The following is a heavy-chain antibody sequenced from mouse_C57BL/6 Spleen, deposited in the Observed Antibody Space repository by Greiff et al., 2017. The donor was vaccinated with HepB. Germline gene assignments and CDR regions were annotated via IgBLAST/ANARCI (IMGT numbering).Heavy chain of an antibody. CDR1: GYSITSGYY. V-gene: IGHV3-6*01. CDR3: ARTWYFDV. Sequence: VQLKESGPGLVKPSQSLSLTCSVTGYSITSGYYWNWIRQFPGNKLEWMGYISYDGSNNYNPSLKNRISITRDTSKNQFFLKLNSVTTEDTATYYCARTWYFDVWGTGTTVTVSS. J-gene: IGHJ1*03. CDR2: ISYDGSN.